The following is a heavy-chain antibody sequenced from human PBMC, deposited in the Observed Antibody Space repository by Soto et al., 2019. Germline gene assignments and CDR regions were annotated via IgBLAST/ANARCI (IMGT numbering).Heavy chain of an antibody. CDR3: AREWELKGYFDY. V-gene: IGHV1-69*13. D-gene: IGHD1-26*01. J-gene: IGHJ4*02. Sequence: SVKVSCKASGGTFSSYAISWVRQAPGQGLEWMGGIIPIFGTANYAQKFQGRVTITADESTSTAYMELSSLRSEDTAVYYCAREWELKGYFDYWGQGTLVTVSS. CDR1: GGTFSSYA. CDR2: IIPIFGTA.